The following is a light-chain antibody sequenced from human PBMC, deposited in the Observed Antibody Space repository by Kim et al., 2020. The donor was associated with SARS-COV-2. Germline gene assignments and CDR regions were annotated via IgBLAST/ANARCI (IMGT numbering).Light chain of an antibody. Sequence: ATIHCKSRQSVLYSSNNKNYLAWYQQKPGQPPRLLIYWASTREVGVPDRFSGSGSGTDFTLTISSLQAEDVAIYYCQQYYSTPWTFGQGTKVDIK. CDR2: WAS. CDR3: QQYYSTPWT. J-gene: IGKJ1*01. CDR1: QSVLYSSNNKNY. V-gene: IGKV4-1*01.